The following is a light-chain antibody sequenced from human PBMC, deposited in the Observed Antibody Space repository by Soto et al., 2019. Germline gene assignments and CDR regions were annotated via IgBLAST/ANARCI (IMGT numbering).Light chain of an antibody. CDR2: TAS. CDR1: QPIKTW. Sequence: DIQLTQSPASVSAAVGDRINISCRASQPIKTWLAWYQQKPGKGPKLLIYTASTLETGVPSRFSGSGSGTDFTLTISILQPEDAAIYSCQQAASFPFTFGPGAKVQI. V-gene: IGKV1-12*02. J-gene: IGKJ3*01. CDR3: QQAASFPFT.